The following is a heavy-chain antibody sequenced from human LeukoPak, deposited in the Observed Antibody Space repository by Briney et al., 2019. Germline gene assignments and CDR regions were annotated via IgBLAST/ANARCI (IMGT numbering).Heavy chain of an antibody. CDR1: GGSISSYY. D-gene: IGHD3-22*01. J-gene: IGHJ3*02. CDR3: ARHCSYDSGGYQEDFDI. V-gene: IGHV4-59*08. Sequence: PSETLSLTCTLSGGSISSYYWSWIRQPPGKGLEWLAYIHHSGSTNYNPSLKSRLTISLDTSKNQFSLNVSSVTAADTAVYYYARHCSYDSGGYQEDFDIWGQGTMVTVSS. CDR2: IHHSGST.